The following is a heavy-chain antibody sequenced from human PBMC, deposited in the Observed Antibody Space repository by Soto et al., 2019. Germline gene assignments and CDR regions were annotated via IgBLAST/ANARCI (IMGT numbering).Heavy chain of an antibody. Sequence: QVPLVQSGAEVKKPGSSVKVACKASGGTFSSYAINWVRQAPGQGLEWMGGIIRIFGTPDYAQRIQGRVTITADESTSTAYMELSSLRSEDTAVYYCARQGSNEYYYYGMDVWGQGTTVTVSS. V-gene: IGHV1-69*12. J-gene: IGHJ6*02. CDR3: ARQGSNEYYYYGMDV. CDR2: IIRIFGTP. CDR1: GGTFSSYA. D-gene: IGHD3-10*01.